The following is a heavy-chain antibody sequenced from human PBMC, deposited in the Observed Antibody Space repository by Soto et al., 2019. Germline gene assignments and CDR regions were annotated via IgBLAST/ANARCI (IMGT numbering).Heavy chain of an antibody. V-gene: IGHV3-30-3*01. D-gene: IGHD3-3*01. CDR3: ARDPDYDFWGHFDY. CDR1: GFTFSSYA. Sequence: QVQLVESGGGVVQPGRSLRLSCAASGFTFSSYAMHWVRQAPGKGLEWVAVISYDGSNKYYADSVKGRFTISRDNSKNTLYLQLNSLIAEDTAVYYCARDPDYDFWGHFDYWGQGTLVTVSS. J-gene: IGHJ4*02. CDR2: ISYDGSNK.